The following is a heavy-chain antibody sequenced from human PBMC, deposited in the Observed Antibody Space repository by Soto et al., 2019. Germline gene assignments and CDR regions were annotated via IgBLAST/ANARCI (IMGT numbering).Heavy chain of an antibody. CDR2: INPNSGGT. Sequence: ASVKVSCKASGYTFTGYYMHWVRQAPGQGLEWMGWINPNSGGTNYAQKFQGWVTMTRDTSISTAYMELSRLRSDDTAVYYCARDSDVETSQPDYGMDVWGQGTTVTVSS. D-gene: IGHD3-16*01. J-gene: IGHJ6*02. CDR1: GYTFTGYY. CDR3: ARDSDVETSQPDYGMDV. V-gene: IGHV1-2*04.